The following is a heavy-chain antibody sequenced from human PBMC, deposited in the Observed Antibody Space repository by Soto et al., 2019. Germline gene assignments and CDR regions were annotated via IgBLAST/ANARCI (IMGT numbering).Heavy chain of an antibody. CDR2: IFYLGSS. V-gene: IGHV4-39*01. J-gene: IGHJ5*02. CDR3: ARHSLALRKNNWFDP. D-gene: IGHD3-3*02. CDR1: GDSIISSDFY. Sequence: SETLSLTCTVSGDSIISSDFYWGWVRQPPGKGLERIGSIFYLGSSYYNPSLKSRVTMSVDTSKNQFSLRLRSVTAADTALYFCARHSLALRKNNWFDPWGQGIMVTAPQ.